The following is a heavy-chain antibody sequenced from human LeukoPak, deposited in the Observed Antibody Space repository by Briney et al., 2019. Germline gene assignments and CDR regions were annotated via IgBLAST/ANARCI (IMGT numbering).Heavy chain of an antibody. CDR3: AKGAIVRGVIGYYYNGMDV. J-gene: IGHJ6*02. Sequence: GRSLRLSCAGSGFTFDDYAMHWVRQAPGKGLEWVSGINWNSSSMGYADSVKGRFTISKDSAKNSLYLQLNSLRPEDTAFYYCAKGAIVRGVIGYYYNGMDVWGQGATVTVSS. CDR1: GFTFDDYA. CDR2: INWNSSSM. D-gene: IGHD3-10*01. V-gene: IGHV3-9*01.